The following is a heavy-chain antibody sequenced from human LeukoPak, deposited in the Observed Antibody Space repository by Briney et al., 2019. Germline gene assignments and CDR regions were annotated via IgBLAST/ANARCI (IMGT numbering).Heavy chain of an antibody. Sequence: SGGSLRLSCAASGFTFDDYAMHWVRHVPGKGLEWVSGISGNSGTVAYADSVKGRFTISRDNAENSLYLQMNSLKTEDTALYYCAKARAVAGRPLDYWGQGTLVTVSS. CDR2: ISGNSGTV. J-gene: IGHJ4*02. CDR3: AKARAVAGRPLDY. D-gene: IGHD6-19*01. CDR1: GFTFDDYA. V-gene: IGHV3-9*01.